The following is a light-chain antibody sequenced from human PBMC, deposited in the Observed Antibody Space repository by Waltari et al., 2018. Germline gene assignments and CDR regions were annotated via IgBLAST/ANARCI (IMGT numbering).Light chain of an antibody. Sequence: ETVLTQSPATLSLSPGGTAPLACRASESVITFLSWYQQRPGQAPRLLIYDASKRATGIPARFSGAGSGTDFILTISNLEPEDFALYFCEQRSSWPRTFGQGTKLEMK. J-gene: IGKJ2*01. V-gene: IGKV3-11*01. CDR2: DAS. CDR3: EQRSSWPRT. CDR1: ESVITF.